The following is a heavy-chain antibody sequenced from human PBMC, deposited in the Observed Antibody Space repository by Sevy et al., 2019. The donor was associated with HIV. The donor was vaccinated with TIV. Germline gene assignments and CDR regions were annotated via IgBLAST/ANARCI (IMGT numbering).Heavy chain of an antibody. CDR1: GFTFSSYA. J-gene: IGHJ4*02. Sequence: GGSLRLSCAASGFTFSSYAMHWVRQAPGKGLEWVASICSDGYFTYFGDSVKGRFTVSRDNSQNTLYLQMNGLRVEDTAIDYCARGGYYYDNASSYAFDSWGQGTLVTVSS. CDR2: ICSDGYFT. D-gene: IGHD3-22*01. CDR3: ARGGYYYDNASSYAFDS. V-gene: IGHV3-33*01.